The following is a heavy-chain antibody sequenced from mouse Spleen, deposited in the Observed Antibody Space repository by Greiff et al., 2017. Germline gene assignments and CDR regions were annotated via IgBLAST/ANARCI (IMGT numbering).Heavy chain of an antibody. CDR2: IFPGDGDT. J-gene: IGHJ4*01. CDR1: GYEFSTYW. D-gene: IGHD2-14*01. V-gene: IGHV1-80*01. Sequence: QVQLKQSGAELVKPGASVKISCKASGYEFSTYWMNWVKQRPGKGLEWIGQIFPGDGDTNYNDKFKNKATLTADKSSNTAYMQLNSLTSEDSAVYFCARDRYDHYYAMDYWGQGTSVSVSS. CDR3: ARDRYDHYYAMDY.